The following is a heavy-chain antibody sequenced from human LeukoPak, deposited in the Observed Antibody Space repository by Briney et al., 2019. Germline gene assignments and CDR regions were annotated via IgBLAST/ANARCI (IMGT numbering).Heavy chain of an antibody. CDR2: TYYRSKWYN. Sequence: SQTLSLTCVISGDSVSTNIGTWNWIRQSPSRGLEWLGRTYYRSKWYNEYAVSVNSRIIINADTSRNQFSLQLNSVTPEDTAVYYCARRWNNQFDPWGQGTLVTVSS. J-gene: IGHJ5*02. CDR3: ARRWNNQFDP. D-gene: IGHD1-1*01. V-gene: IGHV6-1*01. CDR1: GDSVSTNIGT.